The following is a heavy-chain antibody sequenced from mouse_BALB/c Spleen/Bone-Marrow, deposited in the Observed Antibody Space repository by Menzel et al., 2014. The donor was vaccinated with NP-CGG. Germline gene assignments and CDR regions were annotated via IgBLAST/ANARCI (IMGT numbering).Heavy chain of an antibody. CDR1: GFTFSSYG. D-gene: IGHD4-1*01. CDR3: ASLGRDYFDY. CDR2: ISSGGSYT. J-gene: IGHJ2*01. Sequence: EVKLMESGGDLVKPGGSLKLSCAASGFTFSSYGMSWVRQTPDKRLEWVATISSGGSYTYYPDSVKGRFTISRDNAKNTLYLQMSSLKSEDTAMYYCASLGRDYFDYWGQGTTPTVSS. V-gene: IGHV5-6*01.